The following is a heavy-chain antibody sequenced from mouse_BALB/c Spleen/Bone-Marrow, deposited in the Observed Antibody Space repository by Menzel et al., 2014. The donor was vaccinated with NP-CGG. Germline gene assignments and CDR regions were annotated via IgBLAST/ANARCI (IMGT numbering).Heavy chain of an antibody. CDR1: GYTFSNYW. CDR2: ILPGSGSS. V-gene: IGHV1-9*01. J-gene: IGHJ2*01. Sequence: QVQLQQSGAELMKPGASVKISCKATGYTFSNYWIEWVKQRPGHGLEWIGEILPGSGSSQYNEKFKGKATFTADTSSNTAYMQLSSLTSEDSAVYYCARGIRNYFDYWAKAPLSQSPQ. D-gene: IGHD3-2*02. CDR3: ARGIRNYFDY.